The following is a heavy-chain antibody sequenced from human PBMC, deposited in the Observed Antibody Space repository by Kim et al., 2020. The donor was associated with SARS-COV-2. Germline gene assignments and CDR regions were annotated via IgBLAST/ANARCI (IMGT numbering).Heavy chain of an antibody. V-gene: IGHV3-30-3*01. CDR3: ARVEWSGLNDAFDI. D-gene: IGHD3-3*01. CDR2: ISYDGSNK. J-gene: IGHJ3*02. CDR1: GFTFSSYA. Sequence: GGSLRLSCAASGFTFSSYAMHWVRQAPGKGLEWVAVISYDGSNKYYADSVKGRFTISRDNSKNTLYLQMNSLRAEDTAVYYCARVEWSGLNDAFDIWGQGTMVAVSS.